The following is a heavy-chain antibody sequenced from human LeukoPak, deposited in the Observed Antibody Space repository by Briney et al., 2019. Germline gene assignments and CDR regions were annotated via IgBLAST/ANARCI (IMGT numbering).Heavy chain of an antibody. Sequence: SETLSLNCAVSGYSISSGYYWGWIRQPPGKGLEWIGSIYHSGSTYYNPSLKSRVTISVDTSKNQFSLKLSSVTAADTAVYYCARLSYSRGAFDIWGQGTMVTVSS. CDR2: IYHSGST. V-gene: IGHV4-38-2*01. CDR3: ARLSYSRGAFDI. CDR1: GYSISSGYY. J-gene: IGHJ3*02. D-gene: IGHD6-13*01.